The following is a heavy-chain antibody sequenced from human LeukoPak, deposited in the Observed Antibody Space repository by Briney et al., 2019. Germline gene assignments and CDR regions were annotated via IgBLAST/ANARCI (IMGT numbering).Heavy chain of an antibody. CDR2: MNPNSGNA. D-gene: IGHD2-2*01. Sequence: ASVKLSCKASGYTFTSYDINSVRQATRHGLECMRWMNPNSGNAVYAHKLKGRVTMSRNTSISTAYMELSSLRSEDTAVYYCARVAVGDCSSTSCYYYYGMDVWGQGTTVTVSS. V-gene: IGHV1-8*01. CDR1: GYTFTSYD. J-gene: IGHJ6*02. CDR3: ARVAVGDCSSTSCYYYYGMDV.